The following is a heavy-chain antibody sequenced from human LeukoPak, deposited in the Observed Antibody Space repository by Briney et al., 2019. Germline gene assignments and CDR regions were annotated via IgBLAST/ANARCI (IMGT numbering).Heavy chain of an antibody. Sequence: SETLSLTCTVSGGSISSGSYYWSWIRQPAGKGLEWIGRIYTSGSTNYNPSLKSRVTISVDTSKNQFSLKLSSVTAADTAVYYCASSGNYYGSGSYRYYYYYMDVWGKGTTVTISS. CDR3: ASSGNYYGSGSYRYYYYYMDV. J-gene: IGHJ6*03. V-gene: IGHV4-61*02. CDR1: GGSISSGSYY. CDR2: IYTSGST. D-gene: IGHD3-10*01.